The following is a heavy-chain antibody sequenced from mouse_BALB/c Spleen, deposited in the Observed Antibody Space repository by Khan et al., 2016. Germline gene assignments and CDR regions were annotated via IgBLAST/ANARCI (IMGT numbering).Heavy chain of an antibody. J-gene: IGHJ2*01. CDR2: INSNGGST. D-gene: IGHD6-1*01. CDR1: GFTFSSYG. V-gene: IGHV5-6-3*01. CDR3: ARSARTIY. Sequence: EVELVESGGGLVQPGGSLKLSCAASGFTFSSYGMSWVRQTPDKRLELVATINSNGGSTYYPDSVKGRFTISRDNAKNTLYLQLSSLKSEETARYYCARSARTIYWGQGTTVTVSS.